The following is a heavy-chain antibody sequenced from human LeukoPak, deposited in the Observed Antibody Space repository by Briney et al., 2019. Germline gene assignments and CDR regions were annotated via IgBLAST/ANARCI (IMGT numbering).Heavy chain of an antibody. V-gene: IGHV3-43*01. Sequence: GGSLRLSCAASGFTFDDYTMHWVRQAPGKGLEWVSLISWDGGSPYYADSVKGRFTISRDNSKNSLYLQMNSLRAEDTALYYCAKLGVEGYCSSTSNYCNDYWGQGTLVTVSS. D-gene: IGHD2-2*01. CDR1: GFTFDDYT. CDR3: AKLGVEGYCSSTSNYCNDY. J-gene: IGHJ4*02. CDR2: ISWDGGSP.